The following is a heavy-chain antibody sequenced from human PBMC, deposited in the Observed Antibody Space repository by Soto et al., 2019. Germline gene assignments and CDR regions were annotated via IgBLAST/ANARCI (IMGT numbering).Heavy chain of an antibody. V-gene: IGHV4-61*03. Sequence: QVQLQESGPGLVKPSETLSLTCTVSGAPVSRGSYYWSWIRQPPGKGLEWIGYINYSGNTNYIPSLKSRVTISVDTSKNLFALRVTSVTAADTAVYYCARGSNYAWSFDIWGQGTRVTVAS. J-gene: IGHJ3*02. CDR3: ARGSNYAWSFDI. CDR1: GAPVSRGSYY. D-gene: IGHD1-7*01. CDR2: INYSGNT.